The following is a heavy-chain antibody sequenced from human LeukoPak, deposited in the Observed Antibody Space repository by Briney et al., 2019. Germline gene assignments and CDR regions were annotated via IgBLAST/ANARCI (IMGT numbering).Heavy chain of an antibody. CDR1: GFTFSSYA. V-gene: IGHV3-64*01. CDR2: ISSNGGST. J-gene: IGHJ4*02. CDR3: ARGRDYCSGGACLHFDY. D-gene: IGHD2-15*01. Sequence: GGSLRLSCAASGFTFSSYAMHWVRQAPGKGLEYVSAISSNGGSTYYANSVKGRFTISRDNAKNTLYLQMCSLRAEDMAVYYCARGRDYCSGGACLHFDYWGQGTLVTVSS.